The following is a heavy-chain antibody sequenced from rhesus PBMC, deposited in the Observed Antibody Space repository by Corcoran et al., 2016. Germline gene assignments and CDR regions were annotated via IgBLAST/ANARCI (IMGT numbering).Heavy chain of an antibody. V-gene: IGHV3S5*01. Sequence: EVQLVETGGGLVQPGGSLKLSCAASGFTFSSYGMSWVRQAPGKGLEWVSAINSGGGSTDYADPVKGRFTISRDNSKNTLSLQMNSLRAEDTAVYYCAGSWNYDYWGQGVLVTVSS. CDR1: GFTFSSYG. CDR2: INSGGGST. CDR3: AGSWNYDY. D-gene: IGHD6-25*01. J-gene: IGHJ4*01.